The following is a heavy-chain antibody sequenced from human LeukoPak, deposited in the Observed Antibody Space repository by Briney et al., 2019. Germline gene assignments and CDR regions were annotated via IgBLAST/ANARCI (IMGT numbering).Heavy chain of an antibody. J-gene: IGHJ4*02. V-gene: IGHV3-30*18. Sequence: PGGSLRLSCAASGFTFSSYAMSWVRQAPGKGLEWVAVISYDGSNKYYADSVKGRFTISRDNSKNTLYLQMNSLRAEDTAVYYCAKDPHYDSSGYAPLHYWGQGTLVTVSS. D-gene: IGHD3-22*01. CDR2: ISYDGSNK. CDR1: GFTFSSYA. CDR3: AKDPHYDSSGYAPLHY.